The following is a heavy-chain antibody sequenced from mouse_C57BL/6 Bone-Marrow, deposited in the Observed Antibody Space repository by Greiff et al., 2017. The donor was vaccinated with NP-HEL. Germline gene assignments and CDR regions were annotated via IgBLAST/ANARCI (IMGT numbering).Heavy chain of an antibody. Sequence: QVQLQQPGAELVKPGASVKMSCKASGYTFTSYWITWVKQRPGQGLEWIGDIYPGSGSTNYNEKFKSKATLTVDTSSSTAYMQLSSLTSEDSAVYYCARTTMITTRGVRCAMDYWGQGTSVTVSS. D-gene: IGHD2-4*01. CDR1: GYTFTSYW. V-gene: IGHV1-55*01. J-gene: IGHJ4*01. CDR2: IYPGSGST. CDR3: ARTTMITTRGVRCAMDY.